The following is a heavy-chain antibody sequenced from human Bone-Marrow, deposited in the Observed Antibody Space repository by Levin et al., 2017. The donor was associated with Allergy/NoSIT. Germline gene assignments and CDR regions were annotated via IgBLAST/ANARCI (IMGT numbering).Heavy chain of an antibody. CDR1: GFTFSNAW. J-gene: IGHJ4*02. Sequence: SCAASGFTFSNAWMSWVRQAPGKGLEWVGRIKSKTDGGTTDYAAPVKGRFTISRDDSKNTLYLQMNSLKTEDTAVYYCTTSDIVVVPAASPNFDYWGQGTLVTVSS. CDR3: TTSDIVVVPAASPNFDY. D-gene: IGHD2-2*01. V-gene: IGHV3-15*01. CDR2: IKSKTDGGTT.